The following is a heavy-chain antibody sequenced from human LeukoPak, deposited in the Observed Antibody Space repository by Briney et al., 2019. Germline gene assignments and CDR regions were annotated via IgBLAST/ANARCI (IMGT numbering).Heavy chain of an antibody. Sequence: SETLSLTCTVSGVSISSYYWHWIRQPPGKGLEWIGYLYYSGNTYYNPSLKSRVTMSVDTSKNQFSLKLSSVTAADTAVYFCARAAYCGGDCYYYFDYWGREPWSPSPQ. J-gene: IGHJ4*02. CDR1: GVSISSYY. D-gene: IGHD2-21*02. CDR2: LYYSGNT. V-gene: IGHV4-59*01. CDR3: ARAAYCGGDCYYYFDY.